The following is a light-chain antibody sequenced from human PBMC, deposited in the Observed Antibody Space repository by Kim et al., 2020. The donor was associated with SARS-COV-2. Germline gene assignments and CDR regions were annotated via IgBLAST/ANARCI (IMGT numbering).Light chain of an antibody. J-gene: IGLJ3*02. CDR3: AAWDDSLKGSV. CDR1: ISNIGSNV. CDR2: SND. V-gene: IGLV1-44*01. Sequence: GQRVTLSCSGSISNIGSNVVNWYQQFPGTAPKLLMYSNDYRPSGVPDRFSGSKSGTSASLAISGLQSEDEADYYCAAWDDSLKGSVFGGGTQLTVL.